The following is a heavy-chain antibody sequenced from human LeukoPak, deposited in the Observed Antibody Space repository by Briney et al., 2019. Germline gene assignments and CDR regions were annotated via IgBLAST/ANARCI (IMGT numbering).Heavy chain of an antibody. V-gene: IGHV3-23*01. Sequence: WGSLSLTCAASGFTFSTYALSWVGQAPGKGLEWVSGISGSGGSTYYPGSVKGRFTISRDNSKGTLYLQVNSPTAEDTAVYFCAKDSRIADPGIYGHFDYWAENPVHPVSS. CDR3: AKDSRIADPGIYGHFDY. J-gene: IGHJ4*02. D-gene: IGHD3-10*01. CDR2: ISGSGGST. CDR1: GFTFSTYA.